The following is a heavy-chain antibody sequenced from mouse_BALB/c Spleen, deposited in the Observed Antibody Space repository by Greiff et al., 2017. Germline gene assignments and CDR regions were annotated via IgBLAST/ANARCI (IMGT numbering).Heavy chain of an antibody. D-gene: IGHD1-3*01. V-gene: IGHV5-4*02. Sequence: EVKLMESGGGLVKPGGSLKLSCAASGFTFSDYYMYWVRQTPEKRLEWVATISDGGSYTYYPDSVKGRFTISRDNAKNNLYLQMSSLKSEDTAMYYCARDKDYYFDYWGQGTTLTVSS. J-gene: IGHJ2*01. CDR2: ISDGGSYT. CDR1: GFTFSDYY. CDR3: ARDKDYYFDY.